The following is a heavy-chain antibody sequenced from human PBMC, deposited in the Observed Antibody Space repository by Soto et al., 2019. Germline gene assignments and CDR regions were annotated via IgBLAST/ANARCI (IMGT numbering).Heavy chain of an antibody. V-gene: IGHV2-5*02. J-gene: IGHJ6*02. CDR2: LYWDDDK. CDR3: VQSRCGGDCLEIYSSHAYNGLDV. D-gene: IGHD2-21*02. CDR1: GLSLRTTGVG. Sequence: QVTLKESGPTLVKPTQTLTLTCTVSGLSLRTTGVGVGWVRQPPGKALEWLALLYWDDDKRYSPPLRRRLTIAKDISEKQVVLTMTNIDTVDTATYYCVQSRCGGDCLEIYSSHAYNGLDVWGQGTTVTVSS.